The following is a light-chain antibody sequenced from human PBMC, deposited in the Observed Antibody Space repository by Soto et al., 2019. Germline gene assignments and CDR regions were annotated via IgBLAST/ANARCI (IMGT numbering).Light chain of an antibody. Sequence: DIVMTQSPLSLPVTPGEPASISCRSSQSLLHSDGYNYLDWYLQKPGQSPQLLIYLGSNRASGVPDRFSGSGSGTDFTLKINRVESEDVGVYYCMQATQFPLTFGGGTKVDIK. CDR2: LGS. CDR1: QSLLHSDGYNY. J-gene: IGKJ4*01. V-gene: IGKV2-28*01. CDR3: MQATQFPLT.